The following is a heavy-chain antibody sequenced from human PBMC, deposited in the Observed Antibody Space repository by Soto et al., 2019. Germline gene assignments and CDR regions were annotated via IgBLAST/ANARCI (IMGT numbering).Heavy chain of an antibody. CDR1: GGTFSSYA. V-gene: IGHV1-69*01. CDR2: IIPICGTA. Sequence: QVQLVQSGAEVKKPGSSVKVYCKASGGTFSSYAISWVRQAPGQALEWMGGIIPICGTANYAQKFQGRVTITADESTSTAYMELSSLRSEDTAVYYCAGRYSSSDYWGQGTLVTVSS. CDR3: AGRYSSSDY. D-gene: IGHD6-6*01. J-gene: IGHJ4*02.